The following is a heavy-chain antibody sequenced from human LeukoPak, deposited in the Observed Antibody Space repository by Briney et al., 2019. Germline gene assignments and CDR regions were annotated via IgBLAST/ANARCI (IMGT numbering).Heavy chain of an antibody. CDR2: ISAYNGNT. V-gene: IGHV1-18*01. CDR1: GYTFTSYG. CDR3: AREVPCGGSCYFDAFDI. D-gene: IGHD2-15*01. J-gene: IGHJ3*02. Sequence: ASVKVSCKASGYTFTSYGISWVRQAPGQGLEWMGWISAYNGNTNYAQKLQGRVTMTTDTSTSTAYMELRSLRSDDTAVYYCAREVPCGGSCYFDAFDIWGQGTMVTVSS.